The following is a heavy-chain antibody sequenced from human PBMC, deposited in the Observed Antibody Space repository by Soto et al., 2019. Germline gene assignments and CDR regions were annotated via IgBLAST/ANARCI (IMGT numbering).Heavy chain of an antibody. CDR1: GGSLGCYY. V-gene: IGHV4-34*01. Sequence: SETLSLTCAVYGGSLGCYYCSLISQPQGKALEWIGEINHSGNTNYNPSLKSRVTISVDTSKNQLFLNLSSVTAADTAMYYCARHHVRGRTIAGAAAFWGQGTLVTVSS. D-gene: IGHD1-26*01. CDR2: INHSGNT. CDR3: ARHHVRGRTIAGAAAF. J-gene: IGHJ4*02.